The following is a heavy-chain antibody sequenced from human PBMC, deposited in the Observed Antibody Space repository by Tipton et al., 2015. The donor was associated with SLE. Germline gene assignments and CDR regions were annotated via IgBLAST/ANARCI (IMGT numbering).Heavy chain of an antibody. D-gene: IGHD2-2*01. CDR3: ARVPAVYYYYMDV. J-gene: IGHJ6*03. CDR1: GGSMRNYY. Sequence: TLSLTCSVSGGSMRNYYWSWIRQPPGKGLEWIGNIYYNGRTTYNPSLQSRLTMSVDTSNNQHSLKLSSVTAADTAVYYCARVPAVYYYYMDVWGKGTTVTVSS. CDR2: IYYNGRT. V-gene: IGHV4-59*08.